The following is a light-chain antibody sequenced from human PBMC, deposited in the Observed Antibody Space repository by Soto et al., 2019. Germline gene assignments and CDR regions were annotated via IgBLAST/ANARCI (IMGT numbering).Light chain of an antibody. J-gene: IGKJ1*01. CDR2: SAS. CDR1: QGISNY. V-gene: IGKV1-9*01. Sequence: DIQLTQSPSFLPASVGDRVTITCRASQGISNYLAWYQQKPGKAPNLLIYSASTLHTGVPSRFSGSGSGTDFTLTISGLRPEDFATYYCQQLTSSPPWTFGQGTKVEIK. CDR3: QQLTSSPPWT.